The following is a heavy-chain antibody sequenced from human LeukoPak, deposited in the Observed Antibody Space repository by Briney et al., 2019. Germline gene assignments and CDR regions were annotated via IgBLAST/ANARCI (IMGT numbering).Heavy chain of an antibody. D-gene: IGHD1-26*01. CDR2: ISWDGGST. V-gene: IGHV3-43D*04. CDR1: TSTFDDDA. J-gene: IGHJ4*02. CDR3: AKAGGEWELLDYFDY. Sequence: GGSLRLSCAAVTSTFDDDAMHWVRQAPGKGLEWVSLISWDGGSTYYADSVKGRFTISRDNSKNSLYLQMNSLRAEDTALYYCAKAGGEWELLDYFDYWGQGTLVTVSS.